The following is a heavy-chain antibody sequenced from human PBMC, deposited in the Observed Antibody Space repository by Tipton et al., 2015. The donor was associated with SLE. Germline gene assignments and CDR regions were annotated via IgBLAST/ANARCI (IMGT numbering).Heavy chain of an antibody. CDR2: IYHSGST. CDR3: ARDARELLYYYYYGMDV. V-gene: IGHV4-38-2*02. Sequence: TLSLTCTVSGYSISSGYYWGWIRQPPGKGLEWIGSIYHSGSTYYNPSLKSRVTISVDTSKNQFSLKLSSVTAADTAVYYCARDARELLYYYYYGMDVWGQGTTVTVSS. J-gene: IGHJ6*02. CDR1: GYSISSGYY. D-gene: IGHD1-26*01.